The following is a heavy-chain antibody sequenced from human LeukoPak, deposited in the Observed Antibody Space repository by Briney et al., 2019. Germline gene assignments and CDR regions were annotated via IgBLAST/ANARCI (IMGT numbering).Heavy chain of an antibody. D-gene: IGHD6-19*01. J-gene: IGHJ4*02. CDR1: GGSISSYY. V-gene: IGHV4-59*01. Sequence: PSETLSLTCTVSGGSISSYYWSWIRQPPGKGLEWIGYIYYSGSTSYNPSLKSRVTISVDTSKNQFSLKLSSVTAADTAVYYCARAIAVAGHGKFDYWGQGTLVTVSS. CDR2: IYYSGST. CDR3: ARAIAVAGHGKFDY.